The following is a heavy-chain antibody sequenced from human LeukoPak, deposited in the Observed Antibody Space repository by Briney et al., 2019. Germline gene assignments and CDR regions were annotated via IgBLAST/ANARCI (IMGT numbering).Heavy chain of an antibody. CDR2: IYSGGST. CDR3: AVPPSADYFDY. CDR1: GFTVSSNY. Sequence: PGGSLRLSCAASGFTVSSNYMSWVRQAPGKGLEWVSVIYSGGSTYYADSVKGRFTISRDNSKNTLYLQMNSLRAEDTAVYYCAVPPSADYFDYWGQGTLVTVSS. V-gene: IGHV3-66*01. J-gene: IGHJ4*02.